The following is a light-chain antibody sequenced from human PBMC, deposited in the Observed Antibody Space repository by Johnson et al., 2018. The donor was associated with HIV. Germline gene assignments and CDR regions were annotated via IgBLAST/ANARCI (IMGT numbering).Light chain of an antibody. CDR1: SSNIGNNY. CDR2: DNN. Sequence: QSVLTQPPSVSAAPGQKVTISCSGSSSNIGNNYVSWYQQLPGTAPKLLIYDNNKRPSGIPDRFSGSKSGTSATLGITGLQTGDEADYYCGTWDSSLSAYVVGKGTKVTVL. V-gene: IGLV1-51*01. J-gene: IGLJ1*01. CDR3: GTWDSSLSAYV.